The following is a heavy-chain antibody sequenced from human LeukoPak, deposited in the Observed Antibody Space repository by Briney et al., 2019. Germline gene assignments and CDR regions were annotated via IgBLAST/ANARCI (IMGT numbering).Heavy chain of an antibody. D-gene: IGHD6-25*01. CDR1: GFTFSSYG. CDR3: ARGRWGSGYYFDY. CDR2: IWYDGSNK. V-gene: IGHV3-33*01. Sequence: GGSLRLSCAASGFTFSSYGMHWVRQAPGKGLEWVAVIWYDGSNKYYADSVKGRFTISRDNSKNTLYLQMNSLRAEDTAVYYCARGRWGSGYYFDYWGQGTLVTVSS. J-gene: IGHJ4*02.